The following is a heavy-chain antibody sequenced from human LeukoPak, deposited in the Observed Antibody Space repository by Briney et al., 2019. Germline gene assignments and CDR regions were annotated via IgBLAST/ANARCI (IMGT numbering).Heavy chain of an antibody. CDR2: ISSSGSTI. Sequence: PGRSLRLSCAASGFTFSSYEMNWVRQAPGKGLEWVSYISSSGSTIYYAGSVKGRFTVSRDNAENSVFLQVSSLRAEDTAVYYCAREIVGPRHPSDTFDYWGLGTLVTVSS. V-gene: IGHV3-48*03. CDR3: AREIVGPRHPSDTFDY. CDR1: GFTFSSYE. D-gene: IGHD2-15*01. J-gene: IGHJ4*02.